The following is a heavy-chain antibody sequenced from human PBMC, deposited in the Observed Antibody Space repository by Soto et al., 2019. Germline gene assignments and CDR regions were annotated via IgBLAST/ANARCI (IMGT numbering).Heavy chain of an antibody. CDR2: IYYSGNT. CDR1: GGSIRSGVYY. Sequence: KPSETLSLTCTVSGGSIRSGVYYWSWVRHNPRRGLEWIGNIYYSGNTYYNPSLKSRLTISVDTSKNQFSLNLSSVTAADTAVYYCARDRLMATAGTARHYFGLDVWGQGTTVTVSS. J-gene: IGHJ6*02. CDR3: ARDRLMATAGTARHYFGLDV. V-gene: IGHV4-31*03. D-gene: IGHD5-18*01.